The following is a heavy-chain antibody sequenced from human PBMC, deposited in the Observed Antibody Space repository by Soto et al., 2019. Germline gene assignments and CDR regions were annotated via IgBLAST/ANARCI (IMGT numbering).Heavy chain of an antibody. Sequence: GSLRLSCAASGFTFSSYSMNWVRQAPGKGLEWVSYISSSRSTIYYADSVKGRFTISRDNAKNSLYLQMNSLRAEDTAVYYCARGVRGAYGLDIWGQGTMVTVSS. V-gene: IGHV3-48*01. D-gene: IGHD2-21*01. CDR2: ISSSRSTI. J-gene: IGHJ3*02. CDR3: ARGVRGAYGLDI. CDR1: GFTFSSYS.